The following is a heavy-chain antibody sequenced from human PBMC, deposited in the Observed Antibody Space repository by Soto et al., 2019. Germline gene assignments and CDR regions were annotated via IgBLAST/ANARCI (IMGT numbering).Heavy chain of an antibody. Sequence: SETLSLTCAVSGGSICSSNWWSWVRQPPGKGMEWIGEIYHSGSTNYNPSLKSRVTISVDKSKNQFSLKLSSVTAADTAVYYCAREKYYYDSSGPVDYWGQGTLVTVS. V-gene: IGHV4-4*02. CDR3: AREKYYYDSSGPVDY. J-gene: IGHJ4*02. D-gene: IGHD3-22*01. CDR1: GGSICSSNW. CDR2: IYHSGST.